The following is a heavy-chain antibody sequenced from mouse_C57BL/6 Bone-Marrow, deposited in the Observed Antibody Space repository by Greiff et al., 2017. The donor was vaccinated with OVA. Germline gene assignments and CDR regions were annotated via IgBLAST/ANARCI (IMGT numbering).Heavy chain of an antibody. Sequence: EVLLVESGGGLVQPGGSLKLSCAASGFTFSDYGMAWVRQAPRKGPEWVAFISNLAYSIYYADTVTGRFTISRENAKNTLYLEMSSLRSEDTAMYYCARQGVVAFDYWGKGTTLTVAS. CDR1: GFTFSDYG. D-gene: IGHD1-1*01. CDR3: ARQGVVAFDY. CDR2: ISNLAYSI. V-gene: IGHV5-15*01. J-gene: IGHJ2*01.